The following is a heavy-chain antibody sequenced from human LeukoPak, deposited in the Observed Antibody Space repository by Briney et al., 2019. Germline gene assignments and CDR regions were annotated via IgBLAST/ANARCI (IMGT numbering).Heavy chain of an antibody. CDR3: ARDPNAQRIVGASPRFDP. V-gene: IGHV1-46*01. J-gene: IGHJ5*02. CDR1: EYTFTSYY. CDR2: INPSGGST. D-gene: IGHD1-26*01. Sequence: ASVKVSCKASEYTFTSYYMHWMRQAPGQGLEYMGIINPSGGSTSYAQKFQGRVTMTRDTSTSTVYMELSSLRSEDTAVYYCARDPNAQRIVGASPRFDPWGQGTLVTVSS.